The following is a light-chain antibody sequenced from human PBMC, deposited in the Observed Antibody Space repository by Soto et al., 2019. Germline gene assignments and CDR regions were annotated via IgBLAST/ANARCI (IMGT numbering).Light chain of an antibody. CDR3: QQANTFPLT. CDR2: AAS. CDR1: QDIGIW. J-gene: IGKJ4*01. V-gene: IGKV1-12*01. Sequence: DIQMTQSPSSVSASVGDRITITCRASQDIGIWLAWYQQQPGKAPKVLIHAASVLQSGVPSRFSGSGSGTDFTLTIFNLYPEDFATYYCQQANTFPLTFGGGTKV.